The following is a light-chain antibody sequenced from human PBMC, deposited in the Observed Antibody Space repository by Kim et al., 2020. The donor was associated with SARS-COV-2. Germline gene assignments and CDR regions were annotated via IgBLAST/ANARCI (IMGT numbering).Light chain of an antibody. J-gene: IGKJ1*01. Sequence: GDRVTIACRSSQGISDSLAWYQQKPGKVPKLLIYAASVLQSGVPSRFSGSGSGTDFTLTISSLQPEDVATYYCQRCDSAPWTFGQGTKL. CDR1: QGISDS. CDR3: QRCDSAPWT. V-gene: IGKV1-27*01. CDR2: AAS.